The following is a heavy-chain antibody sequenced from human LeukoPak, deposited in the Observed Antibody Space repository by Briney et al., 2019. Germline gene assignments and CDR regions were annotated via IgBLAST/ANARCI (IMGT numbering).Heavy chain of an antibody. V-gene: IGHV1-24*01. Sequence: GASVKVSCKVSGYTLTELSMHWVRQAPGKGLEWMGGFDPEDGETIYAQKFQGRVTMTEDTSTDTAYMELSSLRSEDTAVYYCATVGTYYYDSSGPDYWGQGTLVTVSS. J-gene: IGHJ4*02. CDR1: GYTLTELS. CDR3: ATVGTYYYDSSGPDY. D-gene: IGHD3-22*01. CDR2: FDPEDGET.